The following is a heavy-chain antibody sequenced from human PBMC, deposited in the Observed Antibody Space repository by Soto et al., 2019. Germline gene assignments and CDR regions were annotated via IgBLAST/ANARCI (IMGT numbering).Heavy chain of an antibody. Sequence: EVHLVASVGGLVQPGGTMILSCAASGFNISSSWMNWVRQAPGKGLEWVASMRSEGTEEWYVDSVRGRFTISRDSAKSSLSLPMSRLRADGTTVYFFTRDRAYWVFDYWCQGLLVTVSS. CDR2: MRSEGTEE. CDR1: GFNISSSW. CDR3: TRDRAYWVFDY. D-gene: IGHD2-21*01. V-gene: IGHV3-7*05. J-gene: IGHJ4*02.